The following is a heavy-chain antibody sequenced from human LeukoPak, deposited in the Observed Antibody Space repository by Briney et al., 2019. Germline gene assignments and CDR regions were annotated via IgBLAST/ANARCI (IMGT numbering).Heavy chain of an antibody. Sequence: GASVKVSCKASGYTFTDYYIHWLRQAPGQGLEWMGWISAYNGNTNYAQKLQGRVTMTTDTSTSTAYMELRSLRSDDTAVYYCAREGDSSGYLGIDYWGQGTLVTVSS. CDR2: ISAYNGNT. V-gene: IGHV1-18*04. CDR1: GYTFTDYY. CDR3: AREGDSSGYLGIDY. J-gene: IGHJ4*02. D-gene: IGHD3-22*01.